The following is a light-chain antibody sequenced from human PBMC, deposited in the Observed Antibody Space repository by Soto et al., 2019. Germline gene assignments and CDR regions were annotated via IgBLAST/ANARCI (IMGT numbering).Light chain of an antibody. CDR3: CSYAGSTWSDV. Sequence: QSALTQPASVSGSPGQSITISCTGTSSDVGSYNLLSWYQQHPGKAPKLMIYEVSKRPSGVSNRFSGAKSGNTASLTSSGLQAEDEADYYCCSYAGSTWSDVFGTGTKLTVL. CDR2: EVS. V-gene: IGLV2-23*02. CDR1: SSDVGSYNL. J-gene: IGLJ1*01.